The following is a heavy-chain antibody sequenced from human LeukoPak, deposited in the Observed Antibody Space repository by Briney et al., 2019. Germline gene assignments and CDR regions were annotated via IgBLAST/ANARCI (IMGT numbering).Heavy chain of an antibody. CDR2: INPNSGGT. CDR1: GYTFTGYY. J-gene: IGHJ4*02. CDR3: ARAKSPDY. V-gene: IGHV1-2*02. Sequence: ASVKVSCKASGYTFTGYYMHWVRQAPGQGLEWMGWINPNSGGTNYAQKFQGRVTMTRDTSTSTVYMELSSLRSEDTAVYYCARAKSPDYWGQGTLVTVSS.